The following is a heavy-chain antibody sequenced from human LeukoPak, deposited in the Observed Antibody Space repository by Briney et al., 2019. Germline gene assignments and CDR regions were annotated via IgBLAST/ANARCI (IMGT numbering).Heavy chain of an antibody. Sequence: PGGSLRLSCTVSGFTVSSNSMSWVRQAPGKGLEWVSFIYSDNTHYSDSVKGRFTISRDNAKNSLYLQMSSLRVEDTAVYYCTRDPRHFDSCGQGTLVTVSS. CDR1: GFTVSSNS. V-gene: IGHV3-53*01. CDR3: TRDPRHFDS. D-gene: IGHD6-6*01. J-gene: IGHJ5*01. CDR2: IYSDNT.